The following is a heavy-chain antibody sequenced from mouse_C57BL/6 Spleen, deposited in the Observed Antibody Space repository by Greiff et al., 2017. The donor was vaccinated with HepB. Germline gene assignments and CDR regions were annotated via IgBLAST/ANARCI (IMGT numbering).Heavy chain of an antibody. CDR3: AKLGGDYFDY. Sequence: EVKLMESGGGLVKPGGSLKLSCAASGFTFSDYGMHWVRQAPEKGLEWVAYISSGSSTIYYADTVKGRFTISRDNAKNTLFLQMTSLRSEDTAMYYCAKLGGDYFDYWGQGTTRTVSS. CDR1: GFTFSDYG. V-gene: IGHV5-17*01. CDR2: ISSGSSTI. J-gene: IGHJ2*01. D-gene: IGHD4-1*01.